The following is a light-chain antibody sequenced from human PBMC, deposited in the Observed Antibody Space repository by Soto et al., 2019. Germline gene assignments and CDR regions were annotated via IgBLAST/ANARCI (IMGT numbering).Light chain of an antibody. CDR2: AAS. J-gene: IGKJ1*01. CDR3: QQYYSFPWT. CDR1: QGISSY. V-gene: IGKV1D-8*01. Sequence: VIWMTQSPSLLSASTGVRHTISFRISQGISSYLAWYQQKPGKAAEFLIYAASTLQSGVPSRFSGSGSGTDFTLTISCLQSEDFATYYFQQYYSFPWTFGQGTKVDIK.